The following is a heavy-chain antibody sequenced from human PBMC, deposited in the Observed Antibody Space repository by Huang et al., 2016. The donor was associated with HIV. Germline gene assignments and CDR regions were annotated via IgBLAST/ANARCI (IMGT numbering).Heavy chain of an antibody. CDR1: GYSFDSYA. V-gene: IGHV1-8*01. D-gene: IGHD6-6*01. Sequence: QVQLVQSGAEVRKPGASVKVSCEASGYSFDSYAITWVRQATGQGLEWMGWMNPNRGKTGDAQKFQGRVTMTSNTSISTAYMELSSLRSEDMAKYFCVRGWYIAALPYFDYWGQGTLVTVSS. J-gene: IGHJ4*02. CDR3: VRGWYIAALPYFDY. CDR2: MNPNRGKT.